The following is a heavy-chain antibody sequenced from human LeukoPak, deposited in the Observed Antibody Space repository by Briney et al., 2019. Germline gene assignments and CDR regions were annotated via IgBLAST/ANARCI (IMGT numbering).Heavy chain of an antibody. CDR1: GFTFDDYA. J-gene: IGHJ4*02. D-gene: IGHD5-24*01. V-gene: IGHV3-9*01. CDR3: AKVRGDGYNKPFDY. CDR2: ISWNSGSI. Sequence: GGSLRLSCAASGFTFDDYAMHWVRQAPGKGLEWVSGISWNSGSIGYADSVKGRFTISRDNAKNSLYLQMNSLRAEDTALYYCAKVRGDGYNKPFDYWGQGTLVTVSS.